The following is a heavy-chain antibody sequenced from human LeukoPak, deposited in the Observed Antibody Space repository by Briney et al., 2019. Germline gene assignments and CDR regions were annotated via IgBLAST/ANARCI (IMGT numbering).Heavy chain of an antibody. CDR3: ARDVGVYGDYAILGY. Sequence: GGSLRLSCAASGFTFSSYAMNWVRQAPGKGLEWISFISSNSRTILYTDSVKGRFTSSRDNAKNSLYLQMNNLRVGDSAVYYCARDVGVYGDYAILGYWGQGTLVTVSS. J-gene: IGHJ4*02. V-gene: IGHV3-48*01. D-gene: IGHD4-17*01. CDR1: GFTFSSYA. CDR2: ISSNSRTI.